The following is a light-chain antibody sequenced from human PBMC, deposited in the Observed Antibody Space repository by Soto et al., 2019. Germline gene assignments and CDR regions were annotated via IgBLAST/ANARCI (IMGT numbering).Light chain of an antibody. V-gene: IGLV1-44*01. CDR2: SNN. CDR3: AAWDDSLNGPV. CDR1: SSNIGSNT. J-gene: IGLJ2*01. Sequence: QSVLTQPPSASGTPRQRVTLSCSGRSSNIGSNTVNWYQQLPGTAPKLLIYSNNQRPSGVPDRFSGSKSGTSASLAISGLQSEDEADYYCAAWDDSLNGPVFGGGTKLTVL.